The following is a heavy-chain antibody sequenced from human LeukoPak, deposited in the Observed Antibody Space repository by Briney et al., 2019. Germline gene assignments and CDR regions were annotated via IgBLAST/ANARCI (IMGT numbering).Heavy chain of an antibody. D-gene: IGHD3-10*01. CDR2: IYYSGST. J-gene: IGHJ6*02. CDR1: GGSISSYY. V-gene: IGHV4-59*06. Sequence: SETLSLTCTVSGGSISSYYWSWIRQHPGKGLEWIGYIYYSGSTYYNPSLKSRVTISVDTSKNQFSLKLSSVTAADTAVYYCATSYGSGSSPSGMDVWGQGTTVTVSS. CDR3: ATSYGSGSSPSGMDV.